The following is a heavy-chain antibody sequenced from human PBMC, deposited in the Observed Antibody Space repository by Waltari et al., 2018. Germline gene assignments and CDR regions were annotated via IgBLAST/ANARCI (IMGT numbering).Heavy chain of an antibody. D-gene: IGHD4-17*01. V-gene: IGHV3-23*01. Sequence: EVQLLESGGGLVQPGGSLRLSCAASGFTFSSYAMSWVRQAPGKGLEWVSAISGRGGSTYYADSVKGRFTISRDNSKNTLYLQMNSLRAEDTAVYYCARDYGDSSVYYYYYGMDVWGQGTTVTVSS. CDR1: GFTFSSYA. CDR3: ARDYGDSSVYYYYYGMDV. CDR2: ISGRGGST. J-gene: IGHJ6*02.